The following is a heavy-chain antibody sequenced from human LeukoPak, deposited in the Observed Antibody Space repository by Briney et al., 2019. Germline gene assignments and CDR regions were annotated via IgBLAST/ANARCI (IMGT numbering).Heavy chain of an antibody. CDR2: INHSGST. D-gene: IGHD4-23*01. J-gene: IGHJ6*02. V-gene: IGHV4-34*01. CDR1: GVSFSGYY. CDR3: ARGYGGNSVSRDYYYGMDV. Sequence: SDTLSLTCAVYGVSFSGYYWSWIRQPPGKGLEWLGEINHSGSTNYNPSLKSRVTISVDTSKNQFSRKLSSVTAADTAVYYCARGYGGNSVSRDYYYGMDVWGQGTTVTVSS.